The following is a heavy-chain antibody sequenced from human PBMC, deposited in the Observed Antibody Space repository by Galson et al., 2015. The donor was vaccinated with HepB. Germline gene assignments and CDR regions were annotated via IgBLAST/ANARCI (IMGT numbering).Heavy chain of an antibody. CDR2: IYSGTST. D-gene: IGHD3-22*01. J-gene: IGHJ4*02. CDR3: ARGPRYYYASSGPGYFDY. CDR1: GFTVSSNY. V-gene: IGHV3-53*04. Sequence: SLRLSCAASGFTVSSNYMSWVRQAPGKGLEWVSIIYSGTSTYYDDSVRGRFTISRHNFKNTLYLQMNSLRAEDTAVYYCARGPRYYYASSGPGYFDYWGQGTLVTVSS.